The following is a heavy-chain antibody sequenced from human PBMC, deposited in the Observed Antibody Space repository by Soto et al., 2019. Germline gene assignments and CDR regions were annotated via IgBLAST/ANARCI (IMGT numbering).Heavy chain of an antibody. J-gene: IGHJ4*02. CDR3: ATPACAATWCSPAHNLDH. CDR2: INPLSGIP. CDR1: GGTFVRHV. V-gene: IGHV1-69*09. Sequence: QVQLVQSGAEVKKPESSVKVSCKTSGGTFVRHVISWVRQAPGQGPEWMGKINPLSGIPNYAQKFQDRVTFTADTDSSTAYMELSSLRSYDTAVDYCATPACAATWCSPAHNLDHWGQGTLVTVSS. D-gene: IGHD2-2*01.